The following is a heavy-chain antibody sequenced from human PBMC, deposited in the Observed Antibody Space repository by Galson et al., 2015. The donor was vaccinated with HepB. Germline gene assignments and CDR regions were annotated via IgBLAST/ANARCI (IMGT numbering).Heavy chain of an antibody. D-gene: IGHD3-22*01. CDR3: ARIGYDSSGYYSGGY. V-gene: IGHV1-69*13. CDR1: GGTFSSYA. J-gene: IGHJ4*02. CDR2: IIPIFGTA. Sequence: SVKVSCKASGGTFSSYAISWVRQAPGQGLEWMGGIIPIFGTANYAQKFQGRVTITADESTSTAYMELSSLRSEDTAVYYCARIGYDSSGYYSGGYWGQGTLVTVSS.